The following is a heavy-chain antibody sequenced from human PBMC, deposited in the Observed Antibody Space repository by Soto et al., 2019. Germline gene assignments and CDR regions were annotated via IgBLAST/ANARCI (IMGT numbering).Heavy chain of an antibody. CDR1: GFTFSSYA. Sequence: EVQLLESGGGLVQPGGSLRLSCAASGFTFSSYAMNWVRQAPGKGLEWVSAISGSGGSTYYADSVKGRFTISRDNSKNTLYLQMYSLRAEDTAVYYCAKEVYCSSTSCYYYMDVWGKGTTVTVSS. V-gene: IGHV3-23*01. J-gene: IGHJ6*03. CDR3: AKEVYCSSTSCYYYMDV. D-gene: IGHD2-2*01. CDR2: ISGSGGST.